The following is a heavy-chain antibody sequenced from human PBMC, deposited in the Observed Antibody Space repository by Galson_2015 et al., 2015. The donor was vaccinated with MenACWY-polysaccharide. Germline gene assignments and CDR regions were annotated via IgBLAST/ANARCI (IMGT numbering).Heavy chain of an antibody. J-gene: IGHJ6*02. V-gene: IGHV3-23*01. D-gene: IGHD3/OR15-3a*01. CDR1: GFTFNNYY. CDR3: AKDLHWYGMDV. CDR2: LSKSGADT. Sequence: SLRLSCAAYGFTFNNYYMAWVRQAPGKGPEWVSALSKSGADTFYADSVRGRFTISRDNSQTTLYLHMNSLRLEDTAIYYCAKDLHWYGMDVWGHGTTVTVS.